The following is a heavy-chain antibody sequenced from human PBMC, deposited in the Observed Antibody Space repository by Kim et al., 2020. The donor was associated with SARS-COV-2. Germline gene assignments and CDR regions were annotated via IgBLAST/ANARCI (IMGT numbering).Heavy chain of an antibody. Sequence: GGSLRLSCTASGFTFSPFAMHWVRQAPGKGLEWVAVIRDDESKKYYAETVKDRFSVSRDNYKNTLYLQMNSLRAEETAIYYCVRNFGLATMIGDAWGLGTMGTVSS. CDR3: VRNFGLATMIGDA. CDR1: GFTFSPFA. CDR2: IRDDESKK. V-gene: IGHV3-33*01. D-gene: IGHD3-10*01. J-gene: IGHJ3*01.